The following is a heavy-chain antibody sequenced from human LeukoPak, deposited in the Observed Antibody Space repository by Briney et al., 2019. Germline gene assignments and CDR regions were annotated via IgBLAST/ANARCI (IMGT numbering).Heavy chain of an antibody. Sequence: SETLSLTCTVSGGSISSYYWSWIRQPAGKGLEWIGRIYTSGSTNYSPSLKSRVTMSVDTSKNQFSLKLSSVTAADTAVYYCARTGYSSSWYYFDYWGQGTLVTVSS. CDR1: GGSISSYY. CDR2: IYTSGST. CDR3: ARTGYSSSWYYFDY. J-gene: IGHJ4*02. V-gene: IGHV4-4*07. D-gene: IGHD6-13*01.